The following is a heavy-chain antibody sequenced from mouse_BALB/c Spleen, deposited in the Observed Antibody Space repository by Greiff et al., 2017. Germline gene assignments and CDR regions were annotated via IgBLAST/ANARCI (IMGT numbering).Heavy chain of an antibody. CDR1: GFTFSDYY. J-gene: IGHJ4*01. CDR2: ISDGGSYT. Sequence: EVKLVESGGGLVKPGGSLKLSCAASGFTFSDYYMYWVRQTPEKRLEWVATISDGGSYTYYPDSVKGRFTISRDNAKNNLYLQMSSLKSEDTAMYYCARGGRYDGYAMDYWGQGTSVTVSA. CDR3: ARGGRYDGYAMDY. V-gene: IGHV5-4*02. D-gene: IGHD2-14*01.